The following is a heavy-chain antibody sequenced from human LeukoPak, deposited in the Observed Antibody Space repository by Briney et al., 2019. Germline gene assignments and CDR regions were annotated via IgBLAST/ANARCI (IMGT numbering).Heavy chain of an antibody. CDR3: ARYPRKMTTVTNYGGPTPYYYYYYMDV. CDR1: GGSISSYY. J-gene: IGHJ6*03. V-gene: IGHV4-59*08. Sequence: SETLSLTCTVSGGSISSYYWSWIRQPPGKGLEWIGYIYYSGSTNYNPSLKSRVTISVDTSKNQFSLKLSSVTAADTAVYYCARYPRKMTTVTNYGGPTPYYYYYYMDVWGKGTTVTVSS. D-gene: IGHD4-17*01. CDR2: IYYSGST.